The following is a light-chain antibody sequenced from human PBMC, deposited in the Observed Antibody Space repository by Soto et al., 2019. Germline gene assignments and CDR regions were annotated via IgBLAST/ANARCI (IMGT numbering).Light chain of an antibody. Sequence: IQLTQSPSSLSASVGDRVTITCRASQGINTFLAWYQQKPGKAPKLLIYAASTLQSGVPSRFSGSGSGTDFHLTISHPPAWDFGTYYCQQLESYPSTFGGGTKVAIK. CDR3: QQLESYPST. CDR1: QGINTF. CDR2: AAS. V-gene: IGKV1-9*01. J-gene: IGKJ4*01.